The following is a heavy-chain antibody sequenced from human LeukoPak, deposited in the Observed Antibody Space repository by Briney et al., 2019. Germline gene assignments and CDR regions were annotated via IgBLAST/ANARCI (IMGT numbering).Heavy chain of an antibody. V-gene: IGHV3-21*04. Sequence: GGSLRLSCAASGFTLNNYSMNWVRQAPGQGLAWVSSISSSSSYIYYADSVKGRSTLSRDNAKNSLYLQMNSLGPEDTAAHYFAREINPVGAINYWGQGTLGTVSS. CDR2: ISSSSSYI. CDR1: GFTLNNYS. CDR3: AREINPVGAINY. D-gene: IGHD1-26*01. J-gene: IGHJ4*02.